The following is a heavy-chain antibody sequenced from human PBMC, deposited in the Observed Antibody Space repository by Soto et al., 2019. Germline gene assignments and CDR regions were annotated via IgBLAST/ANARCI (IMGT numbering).Heavy chain of an antibody. CDR3: AKSRKGGGYDRNLDS. J-gene: IGHJ4*02. Sequence: QGPLVQSGAEVKKPGASVKVSCKTSGYSFTTYGIAWVRQSPGQGLEWMGWISTYHDHTNYAQKLEDRLTMTKDTATTTAYMELRSLTSDDTAVYYCAKSRKGGGYDRNLDSWGQGTLVTVSS. V-gene: IGHV1-18*01. D-gene: IGHD5-12*01. CDR1: GYSFTTYG. CDR2: ISTYHDHT.